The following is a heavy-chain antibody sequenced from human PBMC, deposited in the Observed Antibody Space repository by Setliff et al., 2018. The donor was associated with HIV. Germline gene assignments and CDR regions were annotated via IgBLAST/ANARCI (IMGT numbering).Heavy chain of an antibody. D-gene: IGHD3-10*01. CDR3: ARGRDKYGPIDY. CDR1: GGSININNYY. CDR2: IYYSGAT. Sequence: SETLSLTCTVSGGSININNYYWGWIRQPPGKGLEWIGSIYYSGATYYKPSLKSRLTIAIDTSKNQFSLKLSSVTAADTAVYYCARGRDKYGPIDYWGQGTLVTVSS. J-gene: IGHJ4*02. V-gene: IGHV4-39*07.